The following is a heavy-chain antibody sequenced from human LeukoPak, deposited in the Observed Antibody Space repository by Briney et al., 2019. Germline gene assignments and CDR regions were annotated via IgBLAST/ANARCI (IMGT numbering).Heavy chain of an antibody. CDR2: ISSSSSYI. CDR1: GFTFSSYS. D-gene: IGHD6-19*01. Sequence: PGGSLRLSCAASGFTFSSYSMNWVRQAPGKGLEWVSSISSSSSYIYYADSVKGRFTISRDNAKNSLYLQMNSLRAEDTAVYYCTRYTSVAANFDYWGQGTLVTVSS. J-gene: IGHJ4*02. V-gene: IGHV3-21*01. CDR3: TRYTSVAANFDY.